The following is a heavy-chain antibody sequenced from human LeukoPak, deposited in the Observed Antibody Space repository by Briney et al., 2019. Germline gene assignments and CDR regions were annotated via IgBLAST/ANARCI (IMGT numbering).Heavy chain of an antibody. CDR3: ARLVGYGDYSLDY. D-gene: IGHD4-17*01. CDR1: GSSFTSYW. Sequence: GESLQISCQGSGSSFTSYWISWVRQMPGKGLEWMGRIDPSDSYTNYSPSFQGHVTISADKSISTAYLQWSSLEASDTAMYYCARLVGYGDYSLDYWGQGTLVTVSS. V-gene: IGHV5-10-1*01. J-gene: IGHJ4*02. CDR2: IDPSDSYT.